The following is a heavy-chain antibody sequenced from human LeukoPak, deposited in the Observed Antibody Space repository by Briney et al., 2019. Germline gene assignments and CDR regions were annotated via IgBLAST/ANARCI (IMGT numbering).Heavy chain of an antibody. D-gene: IGHD2-2*01. CDR3: ARAGYCSSTSCLDAFDI. CDR1: GYTFTGYY. V-gene: IGHV1-2*02. Sequence: EASVKVSCKASGYTFTGYYMHWVRQAPGQGLEWMGWINPNSGSTNYAQKFQGRVTMTRDTSISTAYMELSRLRSDDTAVYYCARAGYCSSTSCLDAFDIWGQGTMVTVSS. CDR2: INPNSGST. J-gene: IGHJ3*02.